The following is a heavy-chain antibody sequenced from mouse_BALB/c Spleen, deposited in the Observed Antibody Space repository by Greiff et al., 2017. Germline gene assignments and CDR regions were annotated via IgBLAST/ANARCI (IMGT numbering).Heavy chain of an antibody. V-gene: IGHV5-17*02. D-gene: IGHD2-10*02. CDR3: ARSRYGNDFDY. CDR1: GFTFSSFG. Sequence: EVHLVESGGGLVQPGGSRKLSCAASGFTFSSFGMHWVRQAPEKGLEWVAYISSGSSTIYYADTVKGRFTISRDNPKNTLFLQMTSLRSEDTAMYYCARSRYGNDFDYWGQGTTLTVSS. J-gene: IGHJ2*01. CDR2: ISSGSSTI.